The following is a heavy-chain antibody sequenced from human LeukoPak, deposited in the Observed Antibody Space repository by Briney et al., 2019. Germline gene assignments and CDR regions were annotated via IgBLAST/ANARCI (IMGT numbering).Heavy chain of an antibody. CDR3: ARYSEDSGSYYTDDAFDI. V-gene: IGHV3-48*01. Sequence: PGGSLRLSCAASGFTFSSYSMKWVRQAPGKGLEWGSYISSSSSTIYYADSVKGPFTISRDNAKNSLYLQMDSVRAEDTVVYYCARYSEDSGSYYTDDAFDIWGQGTMVTVSS. CDR2: ISSSSSTI. D-gene: IGHD1-26*01. J-gene: IGHJ3*02. CDR1: GFTFSSYS.